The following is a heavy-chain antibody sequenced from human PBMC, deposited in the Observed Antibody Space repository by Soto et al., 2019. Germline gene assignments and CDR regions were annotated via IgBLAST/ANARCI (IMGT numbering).Heavy chain of an antibody. Sequence: LSLTCTVSGASISSGDYFWSWIRQSPGKGLEWIGYIYDSGSSYYNPSLKSRVTMSVDTSKNQFSLKLSSVTAADTAVYYCAREKGYISGPKNFDYWGQGTLVTVSS. V-gene: IGHV4-30-4*01. CDR3: AREKGYISGPKNFDY. J-gene: IGHJ4*02. CDR2: IYDSGSS. CDR1: GASISSGDYF. D-gene: IGHD5-12*01.